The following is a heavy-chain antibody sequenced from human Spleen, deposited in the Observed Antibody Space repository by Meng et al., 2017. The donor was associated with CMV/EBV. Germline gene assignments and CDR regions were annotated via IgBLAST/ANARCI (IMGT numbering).Heavy chain of an antibody. V-gene: IGHV3-11*01. J-gene: IGHJ3*02. CDR3: ARDGAWTIPAI. CDR2: INSGGSVK. D-gene: IGHD2-2*02. Sequence: SCAASGFTFPDYFMSWIRQAPGKGLQWVSYINSGGSVKYYADSVKGRFTISRDNAKNSLFLQMNSLRTEDTAVYYCARDGAWTIPAIWGQGTMVTVSS. CDR1: GFTFPDYF.